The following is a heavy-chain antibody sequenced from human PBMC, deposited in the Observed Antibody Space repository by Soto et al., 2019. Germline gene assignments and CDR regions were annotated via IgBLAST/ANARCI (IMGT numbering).Heavy chain of an antibody. J-gene: IGHJ6*02. CDR2: IYYSAST. V-gene: IGHV4-30-4*01. Sequence: SETLSLTCTVSGGFVNSGDYHWTWIRQFPGKGLEWIGGIYYSASTYYNPALVSRITISLDTSKNQFSLKLTSVTAADTAVYYCARDSRTPSGGMDVWGQGTTVTVSS. CDR1: GGFVNSGDYH. CDR3: ARDSRTPSGGMDV.